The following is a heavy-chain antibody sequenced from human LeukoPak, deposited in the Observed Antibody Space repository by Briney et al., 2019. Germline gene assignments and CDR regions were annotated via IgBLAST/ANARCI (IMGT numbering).Heavy chain of an antibody. CDR2: ISWNSGSI. CDR1: GFTFDDYA. J-gene: IGHJ6*02. Sequence: GGSLRLSCAASGFTFDDYAMHWVRQAPGKGLEWVSGISWNSGSIGYAGSVKGRFTISRDNAKNSLYLQMNSLRAEDTALYYCAKGRYDFPQLEVYYGMDVWGQGTTVTVSS. CDR3: AKGRYDFPQLEVYYGMDV. D-gene: IGHD3-3*01. V-gene: IGHV3-9*01.